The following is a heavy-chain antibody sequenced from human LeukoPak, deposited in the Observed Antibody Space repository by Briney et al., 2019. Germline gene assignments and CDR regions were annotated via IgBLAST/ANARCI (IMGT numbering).Heavy chain of an antibody. V-gene: IGHV4-34*01. D-gene: IGHD6-19*01. J-gene: IGHJ3*02. Sequence: SETLSLTCAVYGGSFSGYYWSWIRQPPGKGLEWIGEINHSGGTNYNPSLKSRVTISVDTSKNQFSLKLSSVTAADTAVYYCARGRRSSGWYSFDAFDIWGQGTMVTVSS. CDR2: INHSGGT. CDR1: GGSFSGYY. CDR3: ARGRRSSGWYSFDAFDI.